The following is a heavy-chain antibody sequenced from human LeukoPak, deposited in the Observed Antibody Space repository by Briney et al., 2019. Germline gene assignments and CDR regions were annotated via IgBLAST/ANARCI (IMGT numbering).Heavy chain of an antibody. D-gene: IGHD5-18*01. CDR1: GFTMSSYG. Sequence: GGSLTLSCAASGFTMSSYGMHWVRQAPGKGRVLVAVTSYDGSNKNYADSVKGRFTISRDNSKNTLELQMSSLRAEDTAAYYCAKDQDTYGLDFWGQGTLVTVSS. J-gene: IGHJ4*02. CDR2: TSYDGSNK. CDR3: AKDQDTYGLDF. V-gene: IGHV3-30*18.